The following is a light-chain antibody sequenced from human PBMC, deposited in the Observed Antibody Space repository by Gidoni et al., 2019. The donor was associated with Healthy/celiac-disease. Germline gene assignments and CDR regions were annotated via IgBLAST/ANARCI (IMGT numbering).Light chain of an antibody. J-gene: IGKJ2*01. V-gene: IGKV3-15*01. CDR1: QRVSSN. CDR2: GAS. CDR3: QQYNNWPL. Sequence: EIVMTQPPATLSVSPGERATLSCRASQRVSSNLAWYQQKPGQAPRLLIYGASTRATGIPARFSVSGSGTEFTLTISSLQSEDFAVYYCQQYNNWPLFGQGTKLEIK.